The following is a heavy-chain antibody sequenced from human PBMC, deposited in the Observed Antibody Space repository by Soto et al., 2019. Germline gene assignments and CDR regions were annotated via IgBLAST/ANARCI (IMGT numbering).Heavy chain of an antibody. CDR1: GGSISSGGYS. Sequence: SETLSLTCAVSGGSISSGGYSWSWIRQPPGKGLEWIGYIYHSGSTYYNPSLKSRVTISVDRSKNQFSLKLSSVTAADTAVYSCARGPPLGQGGKGTRVTAPS. CDR3: ARGPPLGQ. CDR2: IYHSGST. D-gene: IGHD3-16*01. V-gene: IGHV4-30-2*01. J-gene: IGHJ4*02.